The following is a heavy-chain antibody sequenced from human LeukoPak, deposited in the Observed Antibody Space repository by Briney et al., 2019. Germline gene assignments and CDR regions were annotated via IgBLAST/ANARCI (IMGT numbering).Heavy chain of an antibody. CDR3: ARTAYYYESSGYDDAFDI. Sequence: GGSLRLSCAASGFTFSDYYMSWIRQAPGKGLEWVSHISRSGSTRYYADSLKGQFTISRDNAKNSLYLQMNSLRAEDTAVYYCARTAYYYESSGYDDAFDIWGQGTMVTVSS. D-gene: IGHD3-22*01. CDR2: ISRSGSTR. J-gene: IGHJ3*02. CDR1: GFTFSDYY. V-gene: IGHV3-11*01.